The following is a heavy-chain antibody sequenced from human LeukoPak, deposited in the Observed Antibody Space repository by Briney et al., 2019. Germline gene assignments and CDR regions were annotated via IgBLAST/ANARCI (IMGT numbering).Heavy chain of an antibody. J-gene: IGHJ6*02. CDR3: ATRYYYYGMDV. V-gene: IGHV3-30*03. Sequence: PGRSLRLSCAACGFTFSSYGMHWVRQAPGKGMEWVAVISYDGSNKYYADSVKGRFTISRDNSKNTLYLQMNSLRAEDTAVYYCATRYYYYGMDVWGQGTTVTVSS. CDR1: GFTFSSYG. CDR2: ISYDGSNK.